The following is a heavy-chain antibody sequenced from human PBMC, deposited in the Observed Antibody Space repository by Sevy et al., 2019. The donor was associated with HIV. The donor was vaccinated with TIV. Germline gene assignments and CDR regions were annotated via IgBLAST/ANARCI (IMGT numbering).Heavy chain of an antibody. CDR3: ARVPTYYYASRTYFDY. J-gene: IGHJ4*02. Sequence: ASVKVSCKASGYTFSSYGISWVRQAPGQGLEWMGWIGAYNGNSNYAQKLQARITMTTEISTSTAYMELRSLRSDDTAVYYCARVPTYYYASRTYFDYWGQGTLVTVSS. CDR1: GYTFSSYG. D-gene: IGHD3-10*01. V-gene: IGHV1-18*01. CDR2: IGAYNGNS.